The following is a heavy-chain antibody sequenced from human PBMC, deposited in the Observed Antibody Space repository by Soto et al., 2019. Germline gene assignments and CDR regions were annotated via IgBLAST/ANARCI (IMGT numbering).Heavy chain of an antibody. Sequence: QVQLQESGPGLVKPSETLSLTCTVSGGSISSYYWSWIRQPPGKGLEWIGYIYYSGSTNYNPSLKRRVTISVDPSNNQFSLKLSSVTAADTAMYYCARLGSGSFRDWGQGTLVTVSS. V-gene: IGHV4-59*08. CDR3: ARLGSGSFRD. J-gene: IGHJ4*02. D-gene: IGHD1-26*01. CDR1: GGSISSYY. CDR2: IYYSGST.